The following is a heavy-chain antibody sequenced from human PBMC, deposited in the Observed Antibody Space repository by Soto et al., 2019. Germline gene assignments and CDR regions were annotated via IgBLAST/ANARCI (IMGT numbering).Heavy chain of an antibody. CDR1: GYTFTSYG. V-gene: IGHV1-18*01. CDR2: ISAYNGNT. D-gene: IGHD7-27*01. Sequence: GASVKVSCKASGYTFTSYGTTWVRQAPGQGLEWMGWISAYNGNTNYAQKLQGRVTMTTDTSTSTAYMELRSLRSDDTAVYYCARDSRAWGSLIHDYWGQGTLVTVSS. J-gene: IGHJ4*02. CDR3: ARDSRAWGSLIHDY.